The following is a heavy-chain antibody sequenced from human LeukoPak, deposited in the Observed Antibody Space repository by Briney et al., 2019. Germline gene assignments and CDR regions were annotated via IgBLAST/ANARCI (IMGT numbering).Heavy chain of an antibody. CDR2: ISSSGSNI. J-gene: IGHJ4*02. CDR1: GFTFSNYA. Sequence: GGSLRLSCAASGFTFSNYAMNWVRQAPGKGLDWISYISSSGSNIYHADSVKGQFTISRDNAKNSLYLQMNSLRVEDTGVYYCARVGRSTVGGYWGQGTLVTVSS. V-gene: IGHV3-48*03. D-gene: IGHD4-23*01. CDR3: ARVGRSTVGGY.